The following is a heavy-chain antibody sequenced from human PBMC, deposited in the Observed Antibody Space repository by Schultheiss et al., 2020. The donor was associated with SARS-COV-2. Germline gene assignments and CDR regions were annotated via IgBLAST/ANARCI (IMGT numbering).Heavy chain of an antibody. V-gene: IGHV4-39*01. J-gene: IGHJ4*02. D-gene: IGHD6-13*01. CDR2: IYYSGST. CDR1: GGSISSSSYY. CDR3: ARQSSSWYRPYFDY. Sequence: SQTLSLTCTVSGGSISSSSYYWGWIRQPAGKGLEWIGSIYYSGSTYYNPSLKSRVTISVDTSKNQFSLKLSSVTAADTAVYYCARQSSSWYRPYFDYWGQGTLVTVSS.